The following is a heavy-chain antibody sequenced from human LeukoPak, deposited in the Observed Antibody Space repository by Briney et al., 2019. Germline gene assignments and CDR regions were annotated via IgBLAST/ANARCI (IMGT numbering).Heavy chain of an antibody. CDR2: INPNSGGT. Sequence: ASVKVSCKASGYTFTGYYMHWVRQAPGQGLEWMGWINPNSGGTDYAQKFQGRVTMTRDTSISTAYMELGRLRSDDTAVYYCARDGGAYCGGDCYFADDYWGQGTLVTVSS. D-gene: IGHD2-21*02. V-gene: IGHV1-2*02. CDR3: ARDGGAYCGGDCYFADDY. CDR1: GYTFTGYY. J-gene: IGHJ4*02.